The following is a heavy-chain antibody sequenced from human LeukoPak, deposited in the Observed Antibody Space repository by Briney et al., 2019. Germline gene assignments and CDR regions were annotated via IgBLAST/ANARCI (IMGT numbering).Heavy chain of an antibody. CDR2: IYSGAST. V-gene: IGHV3-53*01. CDR3: ARVVGNRNYYYYLDV. J-gene: IGHJ6*03. CDR1: GFTVSSNY. Sequence: GGSLRLSCAASGFTVSSNYMSWVRQAPGKGLEWVSVIYSGASTYYTDSVKGRFTISRDNSKNTLYLQMNSLTAEDTAVYYCARVVGNRNYYYYLDVWGKGTTVTVSS. D-gene: IGHD1-14*01.